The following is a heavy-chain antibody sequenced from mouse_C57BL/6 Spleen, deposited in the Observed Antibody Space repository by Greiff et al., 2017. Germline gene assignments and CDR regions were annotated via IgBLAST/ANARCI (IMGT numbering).Heavy chain of an antibody. CDR3: AREGQLGRGFAY. CDR2: LIPNNGGT. V-gene: IGHV1-18*01. CDR1: GYTFTDYN. Sequence: VQLQQSGPELVKPGASVKIPCQASGYTFTDYNMDWVKQRHGKSLEWIGDLIPNNGGTIYNQKFKGKSTLTVDKSSSTAYMELRSLTSEDTAVYYGAREGQLGRGFAYWGQGTLVTVSA. D-gene: IGHD4-1*02. J-gene: IGHJ3*01.